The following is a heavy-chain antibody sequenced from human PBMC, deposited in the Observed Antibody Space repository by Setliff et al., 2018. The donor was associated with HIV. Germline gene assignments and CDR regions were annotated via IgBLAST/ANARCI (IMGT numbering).Heavy chain of an antibody. D-gene: IGHD3-16*01. CDR1: GGSISNYY. J-gene: IGHJ5*01. CDR2: ISNTGNT. CDR3: ARTREYRFGFGLGQFDP. Sequence: TSETLSLTCTVSGGSISNYYWSWIRQSPGKGLEWIGYISNTGNTKYNPSLKSRVTIAGDTSKNQFSLRLTSVTAADSAVYYCARTREYRFGFGLGQFDPWGQGTLVTVSS. V-gene: IGHV4-59*12.